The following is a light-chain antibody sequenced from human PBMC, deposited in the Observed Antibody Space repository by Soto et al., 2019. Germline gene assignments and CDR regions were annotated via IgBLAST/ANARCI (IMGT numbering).Light chain of an antibody. CDR2: GAS. CDR1: QSVGST. V-gene: IGKV3-15*01. CDR3: QQYSTSLT. J-gene: IGKJ4*02. Sequence: EIFMTQSPATLSVSPGERVILSCRASQSVGSTLAWYQRKPGQAPRLLIRGASTRATGVPARFSGSGSGTEFTLTSSSLQSEDFAVYYCQQYSTSLTFGGGTTLEIK.